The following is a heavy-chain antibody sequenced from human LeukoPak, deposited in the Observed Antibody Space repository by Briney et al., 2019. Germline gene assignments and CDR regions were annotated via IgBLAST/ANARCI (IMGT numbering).Heavy chain of an antibody. V-gene: IGHV3-23*01. CDR1: GFIFSSYA. D-gene: IGHD3-10*01. CDR3: AKERFAGEYFQD. Sequence: PGGSLRLSCAASGFIFSSYAMSWVRQAPGKGLEWVSGITVIGDNANYADSVKGRFTISRDNSKNTLYLQMNSLRAEDTALYYCAKERFAGEYFQDWGQSTLVTVSS. J-gene: IGHJ1*01. CDR2: ITVIGDNA.